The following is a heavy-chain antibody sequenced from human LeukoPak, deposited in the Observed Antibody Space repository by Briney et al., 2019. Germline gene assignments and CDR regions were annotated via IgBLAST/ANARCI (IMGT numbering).Heavy chain of an antibody. CDR3: AAAPYYYYGMDV. D-gene: IGHD6-6*01. Sequence: SETLSLTCTVSGGSISSYYWSWIRQPPGKGLEWIGYIYYSGYTTYNPSLKSRVTMSIDTSKNQFSLKLTSVTAADTAIYYCAAAPYYYYGMDVWGQGTTVTASS. V-gene: IGHV4-59*01. CDR2: IYYSGYT. CDR1: GGSISSYY. J-gene: IGHJ6*02.